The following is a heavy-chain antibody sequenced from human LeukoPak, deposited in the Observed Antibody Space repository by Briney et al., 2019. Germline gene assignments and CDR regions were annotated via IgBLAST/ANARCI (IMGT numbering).Heavy chain of an antibody. J-gene: IGHJ6*03. D-gene: IGHD2-15*01. Sequence: GESLKISCKGSGYSFTSYWIVWVRQMPGKGLEWMGIIYPGDSDTRYSPSFQGQVTISADKSISTAYLQWSSLKASDTAMYYCARQSRICSGGSCYSSGYYYYYMDVWGKGTTVTVSS. CDR1: GYSFTSYW. CDR2: IYPGDSDT. V-gene: IGHV5-51*01. CDR3: ARQSRICSGGSCYSSGYYYYYMDV.